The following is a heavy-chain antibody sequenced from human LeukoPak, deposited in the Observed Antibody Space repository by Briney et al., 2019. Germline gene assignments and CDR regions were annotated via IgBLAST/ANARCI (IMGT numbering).Heavy chain of an antibody. D-gene: IGHD6-6*01. CDR3: ARFSSDYYYYGMDV. J-gene: IGHJ6*02. Sequence: PGASLRLSCAASGFTFSSYAMSWVRQAPGKGLEWVSAISGSDGSTYYADSVKGRFTISRDNSKNTLYLQMNSLRAEDTAVYYCARFSSDYYYYGMDVWGQGTTVTVSS. CDR2: ISGSDGST. V-gene: IGHV3-23*01. CDR1: GFTFSSYA.